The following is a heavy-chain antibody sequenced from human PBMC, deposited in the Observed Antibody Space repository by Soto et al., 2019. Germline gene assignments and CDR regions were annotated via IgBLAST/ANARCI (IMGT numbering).Heavy chain of an antibody. J-gene: IGHJ4*02. V-gene: IGHV3-74*01. Sequence: EVQLVESGGGLVQPGGSLRLSCAASGFSFSSYWMHWVRQAPGKGLVWVSRIYADVRSTTYADSVKGRFCISRDNAKNMVYLQMNSLRAEDTAVYYCGIGSIGVSPFDSWGQGTLVTVFS. CDR2: IYADVRST. CDR3: GIGSIGVSPFDS. CDR1: GFSFSSYW. D-gene: IGHD6-19*01.